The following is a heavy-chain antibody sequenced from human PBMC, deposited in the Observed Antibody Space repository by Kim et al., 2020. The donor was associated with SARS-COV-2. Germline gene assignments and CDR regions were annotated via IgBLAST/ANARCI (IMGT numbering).Heavy chain of an antibody. J-gene: IGHJ4*02. V-gene: IGHV4-59*01. CDR2: IYYSGST. D-gene: IGHD6-13*01. Sequence: SETLSLTCTVSGGSISSYYWSWIRQPPGKGLEWIGYIYYSGSTNYNPSLKSRVTISVDTSKNQFSLKLSSVTAADTAVYYCARESGIAAAGTLGPDYWGQGTLVTVSS. CDR1: GGSISSYY. CDR3: ARESGIAAAGTLGPDY.